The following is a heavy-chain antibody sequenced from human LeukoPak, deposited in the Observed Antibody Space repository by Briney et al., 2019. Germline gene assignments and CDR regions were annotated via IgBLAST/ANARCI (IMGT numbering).Heavy chain of an antibody. CDR3: ARRVPSGSGSYDFDY. J-gene: IGHJ4*02. CDR2: INYSGTT. D-gene: IGHD3-10*01. CDR1: GGSISSDSYY. Sequence: SETLSLTCTVSGGSISSDSYYWGWIRQPPGKGLEWVGSINYSGTTYYNPSLKSRVTISVDTSKNQFSLKVSSVTAADTAVYYCARRVPSGSGSYDFDYWGQGTLVTVSS. V-gene: IGHV4-39*01.